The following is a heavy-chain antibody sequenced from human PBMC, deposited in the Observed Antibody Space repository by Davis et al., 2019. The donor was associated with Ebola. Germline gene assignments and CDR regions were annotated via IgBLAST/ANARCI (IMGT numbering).Heavy chain of an antibody. V-gene: IGHV3-30-3*01. J-gene: IGHJ5*02. CDR2: ISSDGTNK. CDR1: GFTFSSYG. CDR3: ARDWGPTWSQVAAIDP. D-gene: IGHD2-15*01. Sequence: GESLKISCAASGFTFSSYGLHWVRQAPGKGLEWVAVISSDGTNKYYADSVKGRFTISRDNSKNTLYLQMNSLRAEDTAVYYCARDWGPTWSQVAAIDPWGQGTLVTVSS.